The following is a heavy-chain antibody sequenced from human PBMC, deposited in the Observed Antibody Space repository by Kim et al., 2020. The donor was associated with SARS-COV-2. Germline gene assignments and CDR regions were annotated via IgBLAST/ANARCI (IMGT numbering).Heavy chain of an antibody. CDR1: GYTFTSYA. Sequence: ASVKVSCKASGYTFTSYAMNWVRQAPGQGLEWMGWINTNTGNPTYAQGFTGRFVFSLDTSVSTAYLQISSLKAEDTAVYYCARGYCSSTSCYGWYYYYGMDVWGQGTTVTVSS. V-gene: IGHV7-4-1*02. J-gene: IGHJ6*02. D-gene: IGHD2-2*01. CDR3: ARGYCSSTSCYGWYYYYGMDV. CDR2: INTNTGNP.